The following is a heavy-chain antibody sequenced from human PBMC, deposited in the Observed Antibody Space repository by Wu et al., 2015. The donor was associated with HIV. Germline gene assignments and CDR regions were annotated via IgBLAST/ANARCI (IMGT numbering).Heavy chain of an antibody. CDR2: ISPLFGSA. V-gene: IGHV1-69*13. CDR1: GGTFSSYA. Sequence: QVQLVQSGAEVKKPGSSVKVSCKASGGTFSSYAISWVRQAPGQGLEWMGEISPLFGSANYAQKFQDRVTITSDESTSTSYMELNSLRSEDTAIYYCATDQGAEWFDPWGQGTLVTVSS. D-gene: IGHD1-26*01. CDR3: ATDQGAEWFDP. J-gene: IGHJ5*02.